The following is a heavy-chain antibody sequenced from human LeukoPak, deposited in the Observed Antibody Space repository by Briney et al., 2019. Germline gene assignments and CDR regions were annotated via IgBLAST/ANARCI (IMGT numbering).Heavy chain of an antibody. CDR3: ARDVRSYDILTGYYYYYGMDV. CDR2: IYHSGST. Sequence: PPETLSLTCAVSGGSISSGGYSWSWIRQPPGKGLEWIGYIYHSGSTYYNPSLKSRVTISVDRSKNQFSLKLSSVTAADTAVYYCARDVRSYDILTGYYYYYGMDVWGQGTTVTVSS. CDR1: GGSISSGGYS. V-gene: IGHV4-30-2*01. J-gene: IGHJ6*02. D-gene: IGHD3-9*01.